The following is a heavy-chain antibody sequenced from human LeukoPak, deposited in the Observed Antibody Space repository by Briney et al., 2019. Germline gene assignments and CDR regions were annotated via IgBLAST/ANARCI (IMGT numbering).Heavy chain of an antibody. CDR3: AKGALSMIVVVTWSDY. D-gene: IGHD3-22*01. CDR1: GYTFSSYA. V-gene: IGHV3-23*01. CDR2: ISGSGGST. Sequence: GGSLRLSCAASGYTFSSYAMSWVRQAPGKGLEWVSAISGSGGSTYYADSVEGRFTISRDNSKNTLYLQMNSLRAEDTAVYYCAKGALSMIVVVTWSDYWGQGTLVTVSS. J-gene: IGHJ4*02.